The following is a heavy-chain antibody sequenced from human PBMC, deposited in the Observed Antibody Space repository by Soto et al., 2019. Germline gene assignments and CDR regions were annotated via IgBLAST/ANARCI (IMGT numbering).Heavy chain of an antibody. V-gene: IGHV1-8*01. CDR2: MNTDSGNT. D-gene: IGHD3-16*01. CDR3: ARGRFRRTWFDP. J-gene: IGHJ5*02. CDR1: GYTFTNYD. Sequence: QVQLVQSGAEVQKPGASVKVSCKASGYTFTNYDIHLVRQATGQGLVWMGWMNTDSGNTGQSKQFQGRVTLTRDTSISTAYMEMSSLRSEDPAVYYSARGRFRRTWFDPWGQGTLVTVSS.